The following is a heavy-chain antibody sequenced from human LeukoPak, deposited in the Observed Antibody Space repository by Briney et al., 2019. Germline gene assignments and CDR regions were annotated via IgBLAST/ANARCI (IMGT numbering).Heavy chain of an antibody. V-gene: IGHV3-23*01. D-gene: IGHD5-12*01. CDR2: ISGSGGST. Sequence: PGGSLRLSCAASGFTFSSYAMSWVRQAPGKGLEWVSAISGSGGSTYYADSVKGRFTISRDNSKNTLYLQMNSLRAEDTAVYYCAKDLPWWSYSGYAPAYFDYWGQGTLVTVSS. J-gene: IGHJ4*02. CDR1: GFTFSSYA. CDR3: AKDLPWWSYSGYAPAYFDY.